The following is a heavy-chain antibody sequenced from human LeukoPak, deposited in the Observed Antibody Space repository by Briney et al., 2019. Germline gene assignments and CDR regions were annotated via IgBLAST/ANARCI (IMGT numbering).Heavy chain of an antibody. CDR3: ARGRFGIVGATTHKNAFDI. D-gene: IGHD1-26*01. Sequence: KPSETLSLTCTVSGGSISSGGYYWSWIRQPPGKGLEWIGYIYHSGSTYYNPSLKSRVTISVDRSKNQFSLKLSSVTAADTAVYYCARGRFGIVGATTHKNAFDIWGQGTMVTVSS. CDR2: IYHSGST. V-gene: IGHV4-30-2*01. CDR1: GGSISSGGYY. J-gene: IGHJ3*02.